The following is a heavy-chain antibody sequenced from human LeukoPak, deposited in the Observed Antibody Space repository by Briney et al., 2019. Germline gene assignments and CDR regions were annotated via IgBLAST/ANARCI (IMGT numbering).Heavy chain of an antibody. D-gene: IGHD2-2*02. J-gene: IGHJ4*02. CDR1: GYTFTSYG. V-gene: IGHV1-18*01. CDR2: ISAYNGNT. CDR3: ARAAYCSSTSCYTPTYFDY. Sequence: ASVKVSCKASGYTFTSYGISWVRQAPGQGLEWMGRISAYNGNTNYAQKLQGRVTMTTDTSTSTAYMELRSLRSDDTAVYYCARAAYCSSTSCYTPTYFDYWGQGTLVTVSS.